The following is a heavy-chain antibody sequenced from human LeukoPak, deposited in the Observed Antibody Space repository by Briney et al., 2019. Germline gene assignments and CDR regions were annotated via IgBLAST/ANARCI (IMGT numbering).Heavy chain of an antibody. CDR2: ISGSGGST. V-gene: IGHV3-23*01. CDR1: GVTFSSYA. J-gene: IGHJ3*01. CDR3: AKDPGFRRNKVAFDV. Sequence: GGSLRLSCAASGVTFSSYAMSWVRQAPGKGLDWVSAISGSGGSTYYADSVKGRFTISRDNSKNTLYLQMNSLRPQGTAVYFWAKDPGFRRNKVAFDVWGQGTIVTASS.